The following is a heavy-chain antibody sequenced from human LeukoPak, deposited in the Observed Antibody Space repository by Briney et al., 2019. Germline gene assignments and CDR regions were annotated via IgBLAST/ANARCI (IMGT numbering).Heavy chain of an antibody. CDR3: ARVSTIFGRARYFDY. V-gene: IGHV1-2*02. J-gene: IGHJ4*02. CDR2: INPNSGGT. Sequence: GASVKVSCKASGYTFSGFYIHWVRQAPGQGLEWMGWINPNSGGTNYAQKFQGRVTMTRDTSISTAYMELSRLRSDDTAVYYCARVSTIFGRARYFDYWGQGTLVTVSS. CDR1: GYTFSGFY. D-gene: IGHD3-3*01.